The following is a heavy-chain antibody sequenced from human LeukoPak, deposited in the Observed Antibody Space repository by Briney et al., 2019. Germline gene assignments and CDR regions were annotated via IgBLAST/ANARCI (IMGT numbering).Heavy chain of an antibody. CDR3: AKSYYYDTSGSYYFDY. CDR2: IVDSGGST. Sequence: PGGSLRHSCAASGFTFSSYAMSWVRQAPGKGLEWVSSIVDSGGSTYYADSVKGRFTVSRDNSKNTLYLQMNSLRAEDTAVYYCAKSYYYDTSGSYYFDYWGQGTLVTVSS. J-gene: IGHJ4*02. CDR1: GFTFSSYA. V-gene: IGHV3-23*01. D-gene: IGHD3-22*01.